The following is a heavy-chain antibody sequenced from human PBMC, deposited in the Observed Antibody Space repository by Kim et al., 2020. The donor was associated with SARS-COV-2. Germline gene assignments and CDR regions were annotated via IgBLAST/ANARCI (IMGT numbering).Heavy chain of an antibody. D-gene: IGHD2-2*01. J-gene: IGHJ4*02. Sequence: AQKLQGRVTMTTDTSTSTAYMELRSLRSDDTAVYYCARARRVVVPAAIDYWGQGTLVTVSS. CDR3: ARARRVVVPAAIDY. V-gene: IGHV1-18*01.